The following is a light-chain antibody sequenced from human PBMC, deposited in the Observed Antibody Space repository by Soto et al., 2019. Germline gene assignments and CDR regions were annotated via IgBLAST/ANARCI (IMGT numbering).Light chain of an antibody. CDR3: QQYGSSPTWT. CDR2: DAS. J-gene: IGKJ1*01. Sequence: EIVCTQSPGTFFLSQGDTDHLASRSVQSVSSNYLAWYQQKPGQPPRLLSYDASTRATGIPDRFSGSGSGTDFTLTISRLEPEDFAVYYCQQYGSSPTWTFGQGTKVDIK. CDR1: QSVSSNY. V-gene: IGKV3-20*01.